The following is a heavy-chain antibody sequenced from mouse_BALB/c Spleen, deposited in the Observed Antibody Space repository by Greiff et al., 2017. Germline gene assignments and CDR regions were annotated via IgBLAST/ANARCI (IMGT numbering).Heavy chain of an antibody. Sequence: EVKLMESGGGLVKPGGSLNLSCAASGFTFSSYAMSWVRQTPEKRLEWVASISSGGSTYYPDSVKGRFTISRDNARNILYLQMSSLRSEDTAMYYCARAHYGSSPYWYFDVWGAGTTVTVSS. D-gene: IGHD1-1*01. CDR1: GFTFSSYA. V-gene: IGHV5-6-5*01. CDR3: ARAHYGSSPYWYFDV. J-gene: IGHJ1*01. CDR2: ISSGGST.